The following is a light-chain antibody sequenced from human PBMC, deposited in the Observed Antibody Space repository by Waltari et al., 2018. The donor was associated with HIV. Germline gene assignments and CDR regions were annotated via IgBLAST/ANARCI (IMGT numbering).Light chain of an antibody. Sequence: QSVLTQSPSTSGTPGQRVNISCSGSSPPTESNYLSWFQQVPGTAPKLLIFRNTQRPSGVSDRFSGSVSGTSASLAISGLRSEDEADYYCAVWDDSLSAQLFGGGTKLTVL. V-gene: IGLV1-47*01. CDR2: RNT. J-gene: IGLJ3*02. CDR3: AVWDDSLSAQL. CDR1: SPPTESNY.